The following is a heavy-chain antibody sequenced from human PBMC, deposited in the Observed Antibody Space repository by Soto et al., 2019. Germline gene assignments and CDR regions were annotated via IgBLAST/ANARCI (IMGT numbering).Heavy chain of an antibody. D-gene: IGHD6-19*01. Sequence: GASVKVSCKASGYTFSSYAITWVRQAPGQGLEWMGWISAHNGNTNYAQNLQGRVTMTTDTSTSTAYMELRSLRSDDTAVYYCARDRVAVAGSPYAFDIWGQGTMVTVS. J-gene: IGHJ3*02. CDR2: ISAHNGNT. CDR1: GYTFSSYA. CDR3: ARDRVAVAGSPYAFDI. V-gene: IGHV1-18*01.